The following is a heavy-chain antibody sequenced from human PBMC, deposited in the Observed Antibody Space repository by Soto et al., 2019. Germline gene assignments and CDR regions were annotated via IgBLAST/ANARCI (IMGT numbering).Heavy chain of an antibody. CDR2: IKSKTDGGTT. J-gene: IGHJ4*02. Sequence: PGGSLRLSCAASGFTFSNAWMNWVRQAPGKGLEWVGRIKSKTDGGTTDYAAPVKGRFTISRDDSKNTLYLQMNSLKTEDTAVYYCTTDEAVSSGWYEFSYRFDYWGQGTLVTVSS. D-gene: IGHD6-19*01. V-gene: IGHV3-15*07. CDR3: TTDEAVSSGWYEFSYRFDY. CDR1: GFTFSNAW.